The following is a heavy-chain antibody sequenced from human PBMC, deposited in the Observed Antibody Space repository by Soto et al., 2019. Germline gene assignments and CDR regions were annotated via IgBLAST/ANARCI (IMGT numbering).Heavy chain of an antibody. CDR2: ISGSGGST. CDR3: AKSRCSSTSCPDRVDY. J-gene: IGHJ4*02. V-gene: IGHV3-23*01. D-gene: IGHD2-2*01. Sequence: GVSLRLSCAASGFTFSSYAMSWVRQAPGKGLEWVSAISGSGGSTYYADSVKGRFTISRDNSKNTLYLQMNSLRAEDTAVYYCAKSRCSSTSCPDRVDYWGQGTLVTVSS. CDR1: GFTFSSYA.